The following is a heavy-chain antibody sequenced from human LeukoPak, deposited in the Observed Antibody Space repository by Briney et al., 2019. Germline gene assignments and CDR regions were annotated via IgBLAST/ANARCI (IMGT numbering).Heavy chain of an antibody. J-gene: IGHJ4*02. CDR1: GYTFTGYY. CDR3: ARGGLPDSSSWYDPPPVIFDY. CDR2: ISAYNGNT. D-gene: IGHD6-13*01. Sequence: ASVKVSCKASGYTFTGYYMHWVRQAPGQGLEWMGWISAYNGNTNYAQKLQGRVTMTTDTSTSTAYMELRSLRSDDTAVYYCARGGLPDSSSWYDPPPVIFDYWGQGTLVTVSS. V-gene: IGHV1-18*04.